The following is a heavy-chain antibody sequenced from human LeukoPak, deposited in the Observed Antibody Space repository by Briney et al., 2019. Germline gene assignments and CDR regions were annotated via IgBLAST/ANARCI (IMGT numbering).Heavy chain of an antibody. V-gene: IGHV5-51*01. Sequence: GESLKISCQGSGYSFTSYWIGWVRQMPGKGLEWMGIIYPGDSDTRYSPSFQGQVTISADKSISTAYLQWSRLKASDTAMYYCARKPSYCSGGSCYSGWFDPWGQGTLVTVSS. CDR2: IYPGDSDT. CDR3: ARKPSYCSGGSCYSGWFDP. CDR1: GYSFTSYW. J-gene: IGHJ5*02. D-gene: IGHD2-15*01.